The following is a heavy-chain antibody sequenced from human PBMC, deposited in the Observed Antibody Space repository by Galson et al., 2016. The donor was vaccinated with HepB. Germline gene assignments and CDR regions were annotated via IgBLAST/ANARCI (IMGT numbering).Heavy chain of an antibody. V-gene: IGHV1-3*01. CDR3: ARDEGNRIALAGTEDKFVDDWYFDL. D-gene: IGHD6-19*01. CDR2: INGGNGNT. Sequence: SVKVSCKASGYTFTSYAMRWVRQAPGQRLEWMGWINGGNGNTKYSQKFQGSVSITRDTSASTAYMELSSLRSEDTAVYYCARDEGNRIALAGTEDKFVDDWYFDLWGRGTLVTVSS. CDR1: GYTFTSYA. J-gene: IGHJ2*01.